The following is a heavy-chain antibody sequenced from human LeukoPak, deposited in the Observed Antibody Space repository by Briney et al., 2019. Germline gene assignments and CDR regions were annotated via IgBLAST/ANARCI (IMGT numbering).Heavy chain of an antibody. V-gene: IGHV4-61*02. CDR2: IYTSGSN. J-gene: IGHJ4*02. Sequence: SQTLSLTCTVSGGSISSDIYYWTWMPHPAGKGLEWIVRIYTSGSNNHNPSLQGPVTIVVDTSKNHFSPSPGSATATDTSYYFRARSALGTFKGFRDPERGELYFDYWGQGTLVTVSS. D-gene: IGHD1-1*01. CDR1: GGSISSDIYY. CDR3: ARSALGTFKGFRDPERGELYFDY.